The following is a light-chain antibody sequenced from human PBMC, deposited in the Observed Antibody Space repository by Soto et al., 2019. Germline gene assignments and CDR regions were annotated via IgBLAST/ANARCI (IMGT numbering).Light chain of an antibody. CDR2: GAS. J-gene: IGKJ1*01. V-gene: IGKV3-15*01. CDR1: QSVSSN. Sequence: EIVMTQSPATLSVSPGERATLSCRASQSVSSNLAWYQQKPGQAPRLLSYGASTRATGIPARFSGSGSGTEFTLTISSLQCEDSAVYYHQQYNNWPPWTFGQGTKVELK. CDR3: QQYNNWPPWT.